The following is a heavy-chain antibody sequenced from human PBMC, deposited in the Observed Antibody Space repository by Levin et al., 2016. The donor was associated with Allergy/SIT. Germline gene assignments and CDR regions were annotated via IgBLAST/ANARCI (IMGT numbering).Heavy chain of an antibody. CDR3: ARDHDYTTFDY. CDR2: IWYDGSNK. D-gene: IGHD4-11*01. J-gene: IGHJ4*02. Sequence: WIRQPPGKGLEWVAVIWYDGSNKYYADSVKGRFTISRDNSKNTLYLQMNSLRAEDTAVYYCARDHDYTTFDYWGQGTLVTVSS. V-gene: IGHV3-33*01.